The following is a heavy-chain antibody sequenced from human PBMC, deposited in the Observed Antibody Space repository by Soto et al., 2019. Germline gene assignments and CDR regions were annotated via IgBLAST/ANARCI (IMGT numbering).Heavy chain of an antibody. CDR2: ISTYNGNT. CDR3: ARDPYHVLMVNAPNLYGMDV. CDR1: GYTFTTYD. J-gene: IGHJ6*02. Sequence: QVQLVQSGAEVKKPGASVKVSCKASGYTFTTYDISWVRQSTGQGLEWMGRISTYNGNTNYPQSLQGRLTMTTDTSTTTAYMELRSLRSHDTAVYYCARDPYHVLMVNAPNLYGMDVWGQGTTVTVSS. V-gene: IGHV1-18*01. D-gene: IGHD2-8*01.